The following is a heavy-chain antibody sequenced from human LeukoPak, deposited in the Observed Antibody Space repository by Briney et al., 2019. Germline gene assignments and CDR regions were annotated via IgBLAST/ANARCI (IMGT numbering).Heavy chain of an antibody. D-gene: IGHD1-26*01. J-gene: IGHJ4*02. CDR3: AKDRPYSGSYWGGYYFDY. CDR1: GFTFSSYS. CDR2: ISSSSSYI. Sequence: PGGSLRLSCAASGFTFSSYSMNWVRQAPGKGLEWVSSISSSSSYIYYADSVKGRFTISRDNAKNSLYLQMNSLRAEDTAVYYCAKDRPYSGSYWGGYYFDYWGQGTLVTVSS. V-gene: IGHV3-21*01.